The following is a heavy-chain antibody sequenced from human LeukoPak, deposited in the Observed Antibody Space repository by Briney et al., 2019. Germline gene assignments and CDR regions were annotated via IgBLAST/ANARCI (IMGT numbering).Heavy chain of an antibody. J-gene: IGHJ6*02. Sequence: SETLSLTCTVSGGSISSGGYYWSWIRQHPGKGLEWIGYIYYSGSTYYNPSLKSRVTISVDTSKNQFSLKLSSVTAADTAVYYCARPAQPYYYGMDVWGQGTTVTVSS. D-gene: IGHD2-2*01. CDR1: GGSISSGGYY. CDR3: ARPAQPYYYGMDV. V-gene: IGHV4-31*03. CDR2: IYYSGST.